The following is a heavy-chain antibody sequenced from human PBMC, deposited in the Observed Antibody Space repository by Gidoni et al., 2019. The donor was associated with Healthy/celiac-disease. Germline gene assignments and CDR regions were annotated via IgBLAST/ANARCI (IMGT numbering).Heavy chain of an antibody. V-gene: IGHV1-18*01. CDR2: ISAYNGNT. D-gene: IGHD4-17*01. CDR1: GYTLTSYG. J-gene: IGHJ6*02. Sequence: QVQLVQSGAEVKKPGASVKVSCKASGYTLTSYGISWVRQAPGQGLEWMGWISAYNGNTNYAQKLQGRVTMTTDTSTSTAYMELRSLRSDDTAVYYCASTVTSGGSYYYYYGMDVWGQGTTVTVSS. CDR3: ASTVTSGGSYYYYYGMDV.